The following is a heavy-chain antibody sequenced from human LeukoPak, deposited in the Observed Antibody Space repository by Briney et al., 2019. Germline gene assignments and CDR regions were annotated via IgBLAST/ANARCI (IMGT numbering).Heavy chain of an antibody. Sequence: ASVKVSCKASGGTFSSYAISWVRQAPGQGLEWMGGFDPEDGETIYAQKFQGRVTMTEDTSTDTAYMELSSLRSEDTAVYYCATGGFSIPGTFDPWGQGTLVTVSS. J-gene: IGHJ5*02. CDR2: FDPEDGET. V-gene: IGHV1-24*01. CDR1: GGTFSSYA. D-gene: IGHD2-21*01. CDR3: ATGGFSIPGTFDP.